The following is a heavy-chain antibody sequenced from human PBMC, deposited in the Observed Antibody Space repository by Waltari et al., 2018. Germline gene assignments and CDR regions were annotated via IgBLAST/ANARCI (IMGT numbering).Heavy chain of an antibody. CDR1: GYSLSQYW. J-gene: IGHJ4*02. Sequence: EVQLEQSGAEVKKPGESLKIPCNGSGYSLSQYWLGWVRQRPGKGLEWMGVIYPGDSNTKYSLSFQGQVTISADTSISTAYLQWSSLKASDTAIYFCARQNIHSYGYGYFDFWGQGTLVTVSS. V-gene: IGHV5-51*01. D-gene: IGHD5-18*01. CDR3: ARQNIHSYGYGYFDF. CDR2: IYPGDSNT.